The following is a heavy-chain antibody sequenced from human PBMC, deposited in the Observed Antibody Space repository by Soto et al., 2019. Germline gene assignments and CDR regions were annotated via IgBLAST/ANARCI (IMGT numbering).Heavy chain of an antibody. J-gene: IGHJ4*02. Sequence: SETLSLTCTVSGGSISSYYWSWIRQPPGXXXXXIGNINNVGTTTSTPPIKSRFXXPXXXSXXQFSLXXSSVTAADTAVYYCASFGGNYNSRVYPYRGGAFDNWGQETLVTVS. CDR3: ASFGGNYNSRVYPYRGGAFDN. D-gene: IGHD3-22*01. CDR2: INNVGTT. CDR1: GGSISSYY. V-gene: IGHV4-4*08.